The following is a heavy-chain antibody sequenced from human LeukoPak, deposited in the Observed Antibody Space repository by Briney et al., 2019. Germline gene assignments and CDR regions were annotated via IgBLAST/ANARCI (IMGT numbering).Heavy chain of an antibody. J-gene: IGHJ4*02. Sequence: ASVKVSCKASGYTFTSYDINWVRQATGQGLEWMGWMNPNSGNTGYAQKLQGRVTMTTDTSTSTAYMELRSLRSDDTAVYYCARGDYGDYWGQGTLVTVSS. CDR2: MNPNSGNT. CDR3: ARGDYGDY. CDR1: GYTFTSYD. V-gene: IGHV1-8*01.